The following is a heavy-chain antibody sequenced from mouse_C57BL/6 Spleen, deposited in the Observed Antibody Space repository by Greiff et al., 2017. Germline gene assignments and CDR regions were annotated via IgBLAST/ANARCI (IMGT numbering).Heavy chain of an antibody. CDR1: GYTFTSYW. CDR3: TRGTHYDYDGYFAMDC. D-gene: IGHD2-4*01. J-gene: IGHJ4*01. Sequence: EVQLQQSGTVLARPGASVKMSCTTSGYTFTSYWMHWVKQRPGQGLEWIGAIYPGNSDTSYNQKFKGKAKLTAVTAASTAYMELSSLKIEDSAVYYYTRGTHYDYDGYFAMDCWGQGTSVTFSS. CDR2: IYPGNSDT. V-gene: IGHV1-5*01.